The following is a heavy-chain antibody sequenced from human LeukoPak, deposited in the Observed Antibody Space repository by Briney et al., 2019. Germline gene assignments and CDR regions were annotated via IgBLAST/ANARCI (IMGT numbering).Heavy chain of an antibody. D-gene: IGHD3-10*01. CDR3: ARQGGEYYYGSGPNIIDY. Sequence: SETLSLTCTVSAGSISSYYWNWIRQPPGKGLEWIGSIYYSGSTYYNPSLESRVTISVDTSKNQFSLKLSSVTAADTAVYYCARQGGEYYYGSGPNIIDYWGQGTLVTVSS. J-gene: IGHJ4*02. V-gene: IGHV4-59*05. CDR1: AGSISSYY. CDR2: IYYSGST.